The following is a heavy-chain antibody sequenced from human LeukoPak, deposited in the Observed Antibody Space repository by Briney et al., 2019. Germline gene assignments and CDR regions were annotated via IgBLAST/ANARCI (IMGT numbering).Heavy chain of an antibody. CDR3: AKRGVVIRVLLVGFHKEAYYFDS. Sequence: GGSLRLSCAVSGITVSNYGMSWVHQAPGKGLEWVAGISDNGGRTNYADSVKGRFTISRDNPKNTLYLQMNSLRAEDTAVYFCAKRGVVIRVLLVGFHKEAYYFDSWGQGALVTVSS. V-gene: IGHV3-23*01. D-gene: IGHD3-10*01. CDR2: ISDNGGRT. CDR1: GITVSNYG. J-gene: IGHJ4*02.